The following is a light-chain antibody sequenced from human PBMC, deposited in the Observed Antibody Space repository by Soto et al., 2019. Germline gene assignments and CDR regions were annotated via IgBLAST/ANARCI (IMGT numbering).Light chain of an antibody. CDR1: QTIRSNY. J-gene: IGKJ1*01. Sequence: ETVLTQSPGTLSLSPGERATLSCRASQTIRSNYLAWYRQTPGQAPRLLIYGASNRATGIADRFSGSGSGTDFTLIIHRLEPEDFALYYCQQYGSSPWTFGQGTKVEIK. CDR2: GAS. CDR3: QQYGSSPWT. V-gene: IGKV3-20*01.